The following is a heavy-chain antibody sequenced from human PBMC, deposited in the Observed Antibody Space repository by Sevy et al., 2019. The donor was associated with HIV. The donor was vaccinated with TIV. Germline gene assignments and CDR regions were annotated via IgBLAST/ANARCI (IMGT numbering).Heavy chain of an antibody. CDR1: GYTFTGYD. CDR2: MNPDSGKR. D-gene: IGHD3-22*01. J-gene: IGHJ6*02. Sequence: ASVKVSCKTSGYTFTGYDINWVRQATGQGLEWMGWMNPDSGKRGYAPRFRGRVTLTTNTSTSTAYMELRSLRSEDSAVYFCARADLDSDTFFYYYGMDLWGQGTTVTAPS. V-gene: IGHV1-8*02. CDR3: ARADLDSDTFFYYYGMDL.